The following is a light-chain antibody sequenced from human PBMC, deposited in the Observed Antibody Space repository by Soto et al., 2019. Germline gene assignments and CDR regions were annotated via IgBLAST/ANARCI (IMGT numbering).Light chain of an antibody. CDR3: QSYHGNSQV. CDR1: SGSIASNS. Sequence: NFMLTQPHSVSESPGKTITISCTRNSGSIASNSVQWYQQRPGSAPTTVIYDNNQRPSGVPDRFFGSIDRSSNSASLTISGLRTGDEADYYCQSYHGNSQVFGGGTKVTVL. V-gene: IGLV6-57*03. CDR2: DNN. J-gene: IGLJ3*02.